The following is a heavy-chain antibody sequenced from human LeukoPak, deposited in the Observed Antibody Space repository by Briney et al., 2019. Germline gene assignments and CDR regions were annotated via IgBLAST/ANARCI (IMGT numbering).Heavy chain of an antibody. CDR2: IYYSGTT. Sequence: PSETLSLTCSVSSDSISSVSYYWGWIRQPPGKGLEWIGSIYYSGTTYYNPSLKSRVTISVDTSKNHFSLDLSSVTAADTAVYYCARQGKVGTITGNYYFDLWGQGTLVTVSS. CDR3: ARQGKVGTITGNYYFDL. D-gene: IGHD1-14*01. V-gene: IGHV4-39*01. J-gene: IGHJ4*02. CDR1: SDSISSVSYY.